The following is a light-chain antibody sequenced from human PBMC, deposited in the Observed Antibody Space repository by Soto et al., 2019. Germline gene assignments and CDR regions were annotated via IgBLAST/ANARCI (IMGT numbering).Light chain of an antibody. CDR1: QSVSSY. J-gene: IGKJ1*01. Sequence: EIVLTQSPATLSLSPVERATLSGMASQSVSSYLSWYQQKPGRAPRLLIYDASNRATGIPARFSGSGSGTDFTLTISSLEPEDFAVYYCQQRSNWPWTFGQGTKVDIK. CDR3: QQRSNWPWT. CDR2: DAS. V-gene: IGKV3-11*01.